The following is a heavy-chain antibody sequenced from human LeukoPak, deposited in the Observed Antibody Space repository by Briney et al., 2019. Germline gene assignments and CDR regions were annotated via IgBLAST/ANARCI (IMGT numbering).Heavy chain of an antibody. CDR2: IIPILGIA. CDR3: ARDTVFKEGTAPDY. D-gene: IGHD6-13*01. Sequence: GSSVKVSCKASGGTFSSYTISWVRQAPGQGLEWMGRIIPILGIANYAQKFQGRVTITADKSTSTAYMELSSLRSEDTAVYYCARDTVFKEGTAPDYWGQGTLVTVSS. V-gene: IGHV1-69*04. J-gene: IGHJ4*02. CDR1: GGTFSSYT.